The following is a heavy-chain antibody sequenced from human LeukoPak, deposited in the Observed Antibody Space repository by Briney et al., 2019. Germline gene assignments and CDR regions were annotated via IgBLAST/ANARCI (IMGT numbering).Heavy chain of an antibody. CDR2: INTNTGNP. J-gene: IGHJ5*02. CDR3: ASPRGYDFWSGYLS. V-gene: IGHV7-4-1*02. Sequence: ASVKVSCKASGYTFTSYAMNWVRQAPGQGLEWMGWINTNTGNPTYAQGFTGRFAFSLDTSVSTAYLQISSLKAEDTAVYYCASPRGYDFWSGYLSWGQGTLVTVSS. CDR1: GYTFTSYA. D-gene: IGHD3-3*01.